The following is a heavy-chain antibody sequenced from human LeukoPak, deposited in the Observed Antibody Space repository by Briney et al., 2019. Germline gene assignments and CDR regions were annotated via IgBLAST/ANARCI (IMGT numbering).Heavy chain of an antibody. CDR2: ISSSSSTI. J-gene: IGHJ4*02. CDR3: ARVKDWYYYDSRFDY. V-gene: IGHV3-48*01. Sequence: GGSLRLSXAASGFTFSSYSMNWVRQAPGKGLEWVSYISSSSSTIYYADSVKGRFTISRDNAKNSLYLQMNSLRAEDTAVYYCARVKDWYYYDSRFDYWGRGTLVTVSS. D-gene: IGHD3-22*01. CDR1: GFTFSSYS.